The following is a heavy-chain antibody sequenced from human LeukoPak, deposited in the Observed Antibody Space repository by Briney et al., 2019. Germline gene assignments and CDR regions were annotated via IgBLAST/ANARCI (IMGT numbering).Heavy chain of an antibody. CDR3: AKDLGTVTTCYFQH. Sequence: LTGGSLRLSCVDSGFTFSSYAMSWVRQAPGKGLEWVSAISGSGGSTYYADSVKGRFTISRDNSKNTLYLQMNSLRAEDTAVYYCAKDLGTVTTCYFQHWGQGTLVTVSS. CDR1: GFTFSSYA. V-gene: IGHV3-23*01. CDR2: ISGSGGST. J-gene: IGHJ1*01. D-gene: IGHD4-17*01.